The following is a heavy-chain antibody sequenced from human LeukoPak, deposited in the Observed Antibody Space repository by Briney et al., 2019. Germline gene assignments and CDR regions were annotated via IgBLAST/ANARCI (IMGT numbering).Heavy chain of an antibody. V-gene: IGHV4-38-2*02. CDR3: ARDYYDSSGHTPLFDY. CDR2: IYHSGST. J-gene: IGHJ4*02. D-gene: IGHD3-22*01. CDR1: GYSISSGYY. Sequence: SETLSLTCTVSGYSISSGYYWGWIRQPPGKGLEWIGSIYHSGSTYYNPSLKSRVTISVDTSKSQFSLKLSSVTAADTAVYYCARDYYDSSGHTPLFDYWGQGTLVTVSS.